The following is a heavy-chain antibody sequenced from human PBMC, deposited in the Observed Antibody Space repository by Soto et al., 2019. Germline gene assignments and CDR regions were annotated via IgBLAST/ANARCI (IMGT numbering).Heavy chain of an antibody. Sequence: ASVKVSCKASGYTFIGYHIHWVRQAPGQGLEWMGWINPNSGGTNYAQKFQGWVTMTRDTSISTAYMELTSDDTAVYYCASGLRTDFEFWGQGTLVTVSS. J-gene: IGHJ4*02. CDR3: ASGLRTDFEF. D-gene: IGHD4-17*01. V-gene: IGHV1-2*04. CDR1: GYTFIGYH. CDR2: INPNSGGT.